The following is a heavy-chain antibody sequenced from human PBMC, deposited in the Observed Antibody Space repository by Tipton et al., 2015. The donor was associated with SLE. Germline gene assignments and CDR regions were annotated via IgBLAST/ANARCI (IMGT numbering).Heavy chain of an antibody. CDR2: IYTSGST. V-gene: IGHV4-61*02. D-gene: IGHD4-17*01. J-gene: IGHJ6*02. Sequence: TLSLTCTVSGGSISSGSYYWSWIRQPAGKGLEWIGRIYTSGSTNYNPSLKSRVTISVDTSKNQFSLKLSSVTAADTAVYYCARPLYGDYDYYYGMDVWGQGTTVTVSS. CDR1: GGSISSGSYY. CDR3: ARPLYGDYDYYYGMDV.